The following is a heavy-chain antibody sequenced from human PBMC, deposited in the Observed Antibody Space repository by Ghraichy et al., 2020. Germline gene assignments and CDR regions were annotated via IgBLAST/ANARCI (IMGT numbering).Heavy chain of an antibody. D-gene: IGHD3-3*01. CDR1: GGSFSGYY. Sequence: SETLSLTCAVYGGSFSGYYWSWIRQPPGKGLEWIGEINHSGSTNYNPSLKSRVTISVDTSKNQFSLKLSSVTAADTAVYYCASGFLEWLLSETQSPYYYYGMDVWGQGTTVTVSS. J-gene: IGHJ6*02. V-gene: IGHV4-34*01. CDR2: INHSGST. CDR3: ASGFLEWLLSETQSPYYYYGMDV.